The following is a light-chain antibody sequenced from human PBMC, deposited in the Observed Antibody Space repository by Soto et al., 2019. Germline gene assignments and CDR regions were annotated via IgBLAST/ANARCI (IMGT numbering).Light chain of an antibody. CDR2: NDY. CDR1: NSNIGSNV. J-gene: IGLJ2*01. CDR3: SSFAGSPVV. V-gene: IGLV1-44*01. Sequence: QSVLTQPPSTSGTPGQRVTIPCSGSNSNIGSNVVAWYQHLPGTAPKLLIYNDYVRLSGIPDRFSGSKSGTSASLAVSGLQSEDEADYYCSSFAGSPVVFGGGTKVTVL.